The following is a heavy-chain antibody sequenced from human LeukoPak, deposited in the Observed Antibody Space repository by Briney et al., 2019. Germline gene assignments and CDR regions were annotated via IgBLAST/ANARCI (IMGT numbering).Heavy chain of an antibody. CDR2: INPNSGGT. CDR1: GYTFTGYY. J-gene: IGHJ4*02. Sequence: GASVKASCKASGYTFTGYYMHWVRQAPGQGLEWMGWINPNSGGTNYAQKFQGRVTMTRDTSISTAYMELSRLRSDDTAVYYCARSSDTAMVSLDYWGQGTLVTVSS. CDR3: ARSSDTAMVSLDY. V-gene: IGHV1-2*02. D-gene: IGHD5-18*01.